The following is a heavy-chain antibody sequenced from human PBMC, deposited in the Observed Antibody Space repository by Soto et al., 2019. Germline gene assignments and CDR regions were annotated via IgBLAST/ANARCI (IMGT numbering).Heavy chain of an antibody. CDR2: INTGKGDT. V-gene: IGHV1-3*04. Sequence: GASVKVSCKASGYTFTAHAMHWVRQAPGQGLEWMGWINTGKGDTKYSQKFQGRITITRDTSASTTYMELSSLKSEDTALYYCARNILGGPTAFRGPGTLVTVSS. CDR1: GYTFTAHA. D-gene: IGHD1-1*01. J-gene: IGHJ4*02. CDR3: ARNILGGPTAF.